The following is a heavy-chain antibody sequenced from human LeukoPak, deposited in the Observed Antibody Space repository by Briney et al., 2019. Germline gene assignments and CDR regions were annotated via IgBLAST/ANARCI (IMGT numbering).Heavy chain of an antibody. V-gene: IGHV4-4*07. CDR3: AREAATAAYLHY. CDR1: GASISGYY. Sequence: LSETVSLTCTVSGASISGYYWSWIRQPAGEGLEWIGRIYNNGDTKHNPSLKSRVTMSVDTSNNQLSLKLSSVTAADTAVYFCAREAATAAYLHYWGQGTLV. D-gene: IGHD6-13*01. CDR2: IYNNGDT. J-gene: IGHJ4*02.